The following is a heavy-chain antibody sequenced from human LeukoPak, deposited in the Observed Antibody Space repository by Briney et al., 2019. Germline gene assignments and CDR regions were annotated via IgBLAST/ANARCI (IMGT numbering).Heavy chain of an antibody. Sequence: SETLSLTCAVSGGLISRIEYYWSWIRQSPVKGLEWLGHIYHTGTTLYSPHLNNRLTVSVDSSRNQFSLTLNSVTAADTAVYYCASVSVWELATHPGGSFDYWGRGILVTVSS. CDR2: IYHTGTT. CDR3: ASVSVWELATHPGGSFDY. J-gene: IGHJ4*02. CDR1: GGLISRIEYY. D-gene: IGHD1-26*01. V-gene: IGHV4-30-4*02.